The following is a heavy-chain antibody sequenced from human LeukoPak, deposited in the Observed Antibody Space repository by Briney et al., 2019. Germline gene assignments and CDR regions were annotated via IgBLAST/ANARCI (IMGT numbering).Heavy chain of an antibody. J-gene: IGHJ6*02. Sequence: SETLSLTCKVSGGPIGSSGFYWGWFRQPPGKGLEWIGSIYYPGTTHYNPSLESRVTISVDTSKWQVFLTLRSVTATDTAVYYRGRHVSSGWDYFNGLDVWGQGTAVTVSS. V-gene: IGHV4-39*01. CDR3: GRHVSSGWDYFNGLDV. CDR1: GGPIGSSGFY. CDR2: IYYPGTT. D-gene: IGHD6-19*01.